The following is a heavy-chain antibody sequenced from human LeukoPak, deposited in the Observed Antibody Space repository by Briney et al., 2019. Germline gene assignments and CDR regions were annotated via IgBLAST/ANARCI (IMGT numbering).Heavy chain of an antibody. CDR1: GGSISSSRYL. Sequence: SETLSLTYTVSGGSISSSRYLWRWLRQPPGKGLEWIGSIYYSGSTYYNQALKSRVTMSLDKSKNHFSLNLTSVTPADAAMYFCARKKQYYDALDFWGQGTMVTVSS. V-gene: IGHV4-39*07. CDR3: ARKKQYYDALDF. J-gene: IGHJ3*01. CDR2: IYYSGST. D-gene: IGHD2/OR15-2a*01.